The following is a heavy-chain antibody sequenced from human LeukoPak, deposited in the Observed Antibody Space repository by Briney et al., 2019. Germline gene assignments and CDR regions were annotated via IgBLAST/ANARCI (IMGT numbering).Heavy chain of an antibody. J-gene: IGHJ4*02. CDR3: ARGHIVVVQ. D-gene: IGHD2-15*01. CDR2: INHSGST. Sequence: SETLSLTCAVYGGSFSGYYWSWIRQSPGKGLEWIGEINHSGSTNYNPSLKSRVTISVDTSKNQFSLKLSSVTAADTAVYYCARGHIVVVQWGQGTLVTVSS. V-gene: IGHV4-34*01. CDR1: GGSFSGYY.